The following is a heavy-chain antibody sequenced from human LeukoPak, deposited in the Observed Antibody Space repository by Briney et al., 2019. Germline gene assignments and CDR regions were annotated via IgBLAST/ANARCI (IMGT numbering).Heavy chain of an antibody. J-gene: IGHJ5*02. CDR1: GGSISSYY. CDR2: IYYSGST. D-gene: IGHD2-2*01. V-gene: IGHV4-59*01. CDR3: ARVRTPYCSSTSCPYWFDP. Sequence: PSETLSLTCTVSGGSISSYYWSWIRQPPGKGLEWIWYIYYSGSTNYNPSLKSRVTISVDTSKNQFSLKLSSVTAADTAVYYCARVRTPYCSSTSCPYWFDPWGQGTLVTVSS.